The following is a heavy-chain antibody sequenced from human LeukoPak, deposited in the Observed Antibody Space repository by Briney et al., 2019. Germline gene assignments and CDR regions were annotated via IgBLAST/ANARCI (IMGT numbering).Heavy chain of an antibody. D-gene: IGHD3-3*01. CDR1: GGSISSGSYY. V-gene: IGHV4-61*02. J-gene: IGHJ6*03. CDR2: IYTSGST. CDR3: ARCYLGAGPKNYDFWSGYNYYYYYYMDV. Sequence: SETLSLTCTVSGGSISSGSYYWSWIRQPAGKGLEWIGRIYTSGSTNYNPSLKSRVTISVDTSKNQFSLKLSSVTAADTAVYYCARCYLGAGPKNYDFWSGYNYYYYYYMDVWGKGTTVTVSS.